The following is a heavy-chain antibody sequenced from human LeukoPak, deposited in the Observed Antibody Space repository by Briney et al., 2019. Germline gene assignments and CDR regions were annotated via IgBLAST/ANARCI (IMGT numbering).Heavy chain of an antibody. V-gene: IGHV1-18*01. CDR2: ISAYNGNT. J-gene: IGHJ5*02. Sequence: ASVKVSCKASGYTFTSYGISWVRQAPGQGLEWMGWISAYNGNTNYAQKLQGRVTMTTDTSTSTAYMELRSLRSDDTAVYYCARDGEQQLVRGPNWFDPWGQGTLVTVSS. CDR3: ARDGEQQLVRGPNWFDP. D-gene: IGHD6-13*01. CDR1: GYTFTSYG.